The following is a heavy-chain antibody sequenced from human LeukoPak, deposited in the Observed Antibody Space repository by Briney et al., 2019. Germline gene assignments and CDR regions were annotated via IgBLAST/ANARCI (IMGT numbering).Heavy chain of an antibody. Sequence: SGPTLVNPPQTLTLTCTFSGFSLSTRGMCVSWIRQPPGKALEWLARIDWDDDKYYSTSLKTRLTISKDTSKNQVVLTMTNMDPVDTATYYCARILYDSSGYRYYFDYWGQGTLVTVSS. J-gene: IGHJ4*02. CDR1: GFSLSTRGMC. D-gene: IGHD3-22*01. CDR3: ARILYDSSGYRYYFDY. V-gene: IGHV2-70*11. CDR2: IDWDDDK.